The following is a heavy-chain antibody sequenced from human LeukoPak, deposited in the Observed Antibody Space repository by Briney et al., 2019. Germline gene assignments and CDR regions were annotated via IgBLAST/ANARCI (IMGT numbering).Heavy chain of an antibody. D-gene: IGHD3-9*01. CDR2: ISGGGGST. Sequence: PGGSLRLSCAASGFTFSSYAMSWVRQAPGKGLEWVSTISGGGGSTFYADSVKGRFTVSRDNSKNTLYLQMNSPRAEDTALYYCAKDWLGAFDIWGQGTKVTVSS. CDR1: GFTFSSYA. J-gene: IGHJ3*02. CDR3: AKDWLGAFDI. V-gene: IGHV3-23*01.